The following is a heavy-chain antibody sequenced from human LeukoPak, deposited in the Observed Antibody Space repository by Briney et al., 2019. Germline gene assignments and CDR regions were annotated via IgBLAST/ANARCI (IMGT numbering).Heavy chain of an antibody. J-gene: IGHJ6*03. CDR3: ARVPYYDSSGYYGLNYYCMDV. V-gene: IGHV1-69*13. CDR1: GGTFSSYA. D-gene: IGHD3-22*01. CDR2: IIPIFGTA. Sequence: SVKVSCKASGGTFSSYAISWVRQAPGQGLEWMGGIIPIFGTANYAQKFQGRVTITADESTSTAYMELSSLRSEDTAVYYCARVPYYDSSGYYGLNYYCMDVWGKGTTVTVSS.